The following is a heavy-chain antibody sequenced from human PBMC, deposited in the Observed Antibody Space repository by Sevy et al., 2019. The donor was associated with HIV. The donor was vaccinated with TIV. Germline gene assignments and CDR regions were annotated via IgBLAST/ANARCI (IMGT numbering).Heavy chain of an antibody. D-gene: IGHD2-21*01. V-gene: IGHV3-13*01. Sequence: GGSLRLSCAGYGFSFSGSDMHWVRQPTGKGLEWISSIGTLGDTFYADSVKGRFTISRDNAKSSLYLEMSSLRDGDTALYYCVRGLQTHCDRTACPLDHWGQGTLVTVSS. CDR1: GFSFSGSD. CDR2: IGTLGDT. CDR3: VRGLQTHCDRTACPLDH. J-gene: IGHJ5*02.